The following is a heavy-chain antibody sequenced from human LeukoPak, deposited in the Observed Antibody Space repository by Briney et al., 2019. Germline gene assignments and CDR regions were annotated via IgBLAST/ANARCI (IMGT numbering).Heavy chain of an antibody. CDR2: IKQDGSEK. D-gene: IGHD4-23*01. CDR1: GFTFSSYW. J-gene: IGHJ4*02. V-gene: IGHV3-7*01. CDR3: ARDINFYGGNLLDY. Sequence: GSLRLSCAASGFTFSSYWMSWVRQAPGKGLEWVANIKQDGSEKYYVDSVKGRFTISRDNAKNSLYLQMNSLRAEDTAVYYCARDINFYGGNLLDYWGQGTLVTVSS.